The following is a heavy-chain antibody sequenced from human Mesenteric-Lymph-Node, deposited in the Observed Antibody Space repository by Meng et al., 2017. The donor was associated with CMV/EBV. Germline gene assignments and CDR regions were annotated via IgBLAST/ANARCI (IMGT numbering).Heavy chain of an antibody. J-gene: IGHJ4*02. CDR1: GASFSDYY. Sequence: AVYGASFSDYYWTWIRQPPGKGLEWIGEIDDSGSTNYSPSLKSRVTMSVDTSKNQFSLKLNSATAADTAVYFCARGGRIAARPGLRYWGQGILVTVSS. CDR2: IDDSGST. V-gene: IGHV4-34*01. D-gene: IGHD6-6*01. CDR3: ARGGRIAARPGLRY.